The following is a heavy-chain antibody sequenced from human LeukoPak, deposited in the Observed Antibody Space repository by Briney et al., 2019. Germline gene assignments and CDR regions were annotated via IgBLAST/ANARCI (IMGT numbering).Heavy chain of an antibody. J-gene: IGHJ3*02. Sequence: ASVKVSCKASGYTFTSYYMHWVRQAPGQGLEWMGIINPSGGSTSYAQKFQGRVTMTRDTSTSTVYMELSSLRSEDTAVYYCARAWLSPITMIGSDAFDIWAKGQWSPSLQ. D-gene: IGHD3-22*01. CDR1: GYTFTSYY. CDR3: ARAWLSPITMIGSDAFDI. V-gene: IGHV1-46*01. CDR2: INPSGGST.